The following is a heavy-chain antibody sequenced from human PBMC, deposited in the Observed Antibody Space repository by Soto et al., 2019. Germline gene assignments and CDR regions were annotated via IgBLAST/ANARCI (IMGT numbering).Heavy chain of an antibody. CDR2: IGKKGDSYPT. V-gene: IGHV3-72*01. J-gene: IGHJ3*01. Sequence: EVQLVESGGDLVQPGGSLRLSCAVSGFTFSDHYMDWGSQAPGKGLEWIGRIGKKGDSYPTEYAPSVKGRIVVSRDDSKNSVYLQMNSLKTEDTAVYYCTTPRDSESYSAFDVWGQGPMVTVSS. D-gene: IGHD1-26*01. CDR1: GFTFSDHY. CDR3: TTPRDSESYSAFDV.